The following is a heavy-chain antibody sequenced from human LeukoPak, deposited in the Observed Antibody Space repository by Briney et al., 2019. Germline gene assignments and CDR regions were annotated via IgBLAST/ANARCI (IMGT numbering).Heavy chain of an antibody. Sequence: SETLCLTCAVSGGSISDYYWNWIRQPPGKGLEWSGYMYYSGSTNYHPILKSRVTMSVDTAKNQFSLKLRSVTAADTAVYYCARGDFCSKSNCYLRPMDVWGKGTTVTVSS. D-gene: IGHD3-3*01. CDR3: ARGDFCSKSNCYLRPMDV. J-gene: IGHJ6*03. CDR2: MYYSGST. V-gene: IGHV4-59*01. CDR1: GGSISDYY.